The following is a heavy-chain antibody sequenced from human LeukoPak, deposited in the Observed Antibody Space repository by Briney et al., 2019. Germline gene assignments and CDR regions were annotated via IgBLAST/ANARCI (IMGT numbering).Heavy chain of an antibody. J-gene: IGHJ6*02. CDR1: GGSISSGGYY. V-gene: IGHV4-31*03. CDR2: IYYSGST. CDR3: ARDWGHGSGSYAGYYYYGMDV. Sequence: PSETLSLTCTVSGGSISSGGYYWSWIRQHPGKGLEWIGYIYYSGSTYYNPSLKSRVTISVDTSKNQFSLKLSSVTAADTAVYYCARDWGHGSGSYAGYYYYGMDVWGQGTTVTVSS. D-gene: IGHD3-10*01.